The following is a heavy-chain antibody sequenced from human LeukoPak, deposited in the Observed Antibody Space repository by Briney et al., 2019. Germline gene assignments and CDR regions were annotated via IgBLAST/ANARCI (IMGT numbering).Heavy chain of an antibody. J-gene: IGHJ4*02. CDR1: GFTFSHYS. CDR3: ARVQKYSGYDFHFDY. D-gene: IGHD5-12*01. CDR2: ITISSSFI. Sequence: GGSLRLSCAASGFTFSHYSMNWVRQGPGKGLEWVSSITISSSFIKYADSVKGRFTISRDNAKNSLYLQMNSLRAEDTAVYYCARVQKYSGYDFHFDYWGQGTLVTVSS. V-gene: IGHV3-21*01.